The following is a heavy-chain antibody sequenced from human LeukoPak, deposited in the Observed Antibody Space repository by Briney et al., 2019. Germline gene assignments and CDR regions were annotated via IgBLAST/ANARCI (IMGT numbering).Heavy chain of an antibody. Sequence: ASVKVSCKASGYTFTGYYMHWVRQAPGQGLEWMGQINPNSGGTNYAQKFQGRVTMTRDTSISTAYMELSRLRSDDTAVYYCARDMSPENSQIDYWGQGTLVTVSS. V-gene: IGHV1-2*06. J-gene: IGHJ4*02. D-gene: IGHD3-10*02. CDR2: INPNSGGT. CDR1: GYTFTGYY. CDR3: ARDMSPENSQIDY.